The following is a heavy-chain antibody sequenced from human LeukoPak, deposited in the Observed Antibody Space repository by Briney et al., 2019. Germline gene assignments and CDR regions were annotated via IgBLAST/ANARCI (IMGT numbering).Heavy chain of an antibody. CDR2: MNPNSGNT. CDR3: ATDIICSSTSCSSFDY. V-gene: IGHV1-8*01. J-gene: IGHJ4*02. Sequence: ASVKVSCKASGYTFTSYDINWVRQATGQGLEWMGWMNPNSGNTGYAQKFQGRVTMTRNTSISAAYMELSSLRSEDTAVYYCATDIICSSTSCSSFDYWGQGTLVTVSS. CDR1: GYTFTSYD. D-gene: IGHD2-2*01.